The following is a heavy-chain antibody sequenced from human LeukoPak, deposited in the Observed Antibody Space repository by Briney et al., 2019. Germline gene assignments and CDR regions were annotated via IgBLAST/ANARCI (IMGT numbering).Heavy chain of an antibody. V-gene: IGHV4-59*01. CDR2: IYYSGST. D-gene: IGHD2-8*01. CDR3: ARAAITNGVYVGFDP. CDR1: GGSISSYY. J-gene: IGHJ5*02. Sequence: KTSETLSLTCTVSGGSISSYYWSWIRQPPGKGLEWIGYIYYSGSTNYNPSLKSRVTISVDTSKNQFSLKLSSVTAADTAVYYCARAAITNGVYVGFDPWGQGTLVTVSS.